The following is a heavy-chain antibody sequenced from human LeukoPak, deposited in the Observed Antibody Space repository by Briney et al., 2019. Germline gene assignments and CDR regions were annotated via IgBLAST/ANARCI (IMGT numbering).Heavy chain of an antibody. J-gene: IGHJ5*02. V-gene: IGHV4-38-2*01. CDR1: GDSISSGYY. Sequence: SETLSLTCAVSGDSISSGYYWGWIRQPPGKGLEWIGNIYHSGTTYYNPSLKSRVAMSVDTSKNQFSLKLSSVTATDTAVYYCARRGYCSSTSCYEYWFDPWGQGTLVTVSS. D-gene: IGHD2-2*01. CDR3: ARRGYCSSTSCYEYWFDP. CDR2: IYHSGTT.